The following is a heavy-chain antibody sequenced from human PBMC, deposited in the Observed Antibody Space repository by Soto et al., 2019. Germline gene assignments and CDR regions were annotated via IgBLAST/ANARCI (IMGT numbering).Heavy chain of an antibody. CDR3: AKDENGVAVAGTFHY. V-gene: IGHV3-23*01. J-gene: IGHJ4*02. D-gene: IGHD6-19*01. CDR2: ISGSGGST. Sequence: GGSLRLSCAASGFTFSSYAMSWVRQAPGKGLEWVSAISGSGGSTYYADSVKGRFTISRDNSKNTLYLQMNSLRAEDTAVYYCAKDENGVAVAGTFHYWAQGTLVTVSS. CDR1: GFTFSSYA.